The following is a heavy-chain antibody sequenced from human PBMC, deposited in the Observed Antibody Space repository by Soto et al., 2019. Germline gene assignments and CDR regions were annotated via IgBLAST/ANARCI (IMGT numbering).Heavy chain of an antibody. J-gene: IGHJ4*02. Sequence: SETLSLTCTVSGGSISSYYWRWIRQPAGKGLEWIGRIYTSGSTNYNPSLKSRVTMSVDTSKNQFSLKLSSVTAADTAVYYCARDCSGGSSYRLFDYWSTGTMATVSS. CDR3: ARDCSGGSSYRLFDY. CDR2: IYTSGST. CDR1: GGSISSYY. D-gene: IGHD2-15*01. V-gene: IGHV4-4*07.